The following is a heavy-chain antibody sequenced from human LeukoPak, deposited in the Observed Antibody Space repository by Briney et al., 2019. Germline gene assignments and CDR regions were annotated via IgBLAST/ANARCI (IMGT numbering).Heavy chain of an antibody. J-gene: IGHJ1*01. CDR1: GFTFCSYA. V-gene: IGHV3-30*04. Sequence: GGSLRLSCAACGFTFCSYAMHWVRQAPGKGLEWVAVISYDGSNKYYADSVKGRFTISRDNSKNTLYLQMNSLRAEDTAVYYCARVGEAWDIVVVPAAGYFRHWGQGTLVTVSS. CDR2: ISYDGSNK. D-gene: IGHD2-2*01. CDR3: ARVGEAWDIVVVPAAGYFRH.